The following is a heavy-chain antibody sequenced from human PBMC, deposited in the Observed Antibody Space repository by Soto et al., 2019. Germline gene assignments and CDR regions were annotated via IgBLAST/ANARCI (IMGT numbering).Heavy chain of an antibody. V-gene: IGHV1-46*01. CDR2: INPSGGSN. Sequence: QVQLVQSGAEVKKPGASVKVSCKASGYTFTSYYMHWVRQAPGQGLEWMGIINPSGGSNSYAQKFQGRVTMTRDTSTSTVYMELSSLRSEDTAVYYWARAPELGSGSYYHYYGMDVWGQGTTVTVSS. CDR3: ARAPELGSGSYYHYYGMDV. J-gene: IGHJ6*02. D-gene: IGHD3-10*01. CDR1: GYTFTSYY.